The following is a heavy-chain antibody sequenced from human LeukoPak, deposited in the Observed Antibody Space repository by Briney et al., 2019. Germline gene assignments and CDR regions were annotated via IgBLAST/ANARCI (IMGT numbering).Heavy chain of an antibody. Sequence: SETLSLTCAVYGGPFSGYYWSWIRQPPGKGLEWIGEINHSGSTNYNPSLKSRVTVSVDTSKNQFSLKLSSVIAADTAVYYCARGLIVATIPFDYWGQGTLVTASS. CDR1: GGPFSGYY. D-gene: IGHD5-12*01. J-gene: IGHJ4*02. CDR2: INHSGST. CDR3: ARGLIVATIPFDY. V-gene: IGHV4-34*01.